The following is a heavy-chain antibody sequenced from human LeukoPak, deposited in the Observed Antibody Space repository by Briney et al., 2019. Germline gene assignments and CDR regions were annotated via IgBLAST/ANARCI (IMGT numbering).Heavy chain of an antibody. D-gene: IGHD2-2*01. CDR3: AKDGGELGYCSSTSCLFYFDD. J-gene: IGHJ4*02. V-gene: IGHV3-23*01. Sequence: GGSLRLSCAASGFTFSSYAMSWVRQAPGKGLEWVSTISGSGYSTYYADSVKGRFTISRDNFKNTLYLQMNSLRAEDTAVYYCAKDGGELGYCSSTSCLFYFDDWGQGTLVTVSS. CDR1: GFTFSSYA. CDR2: ISGSGYST.